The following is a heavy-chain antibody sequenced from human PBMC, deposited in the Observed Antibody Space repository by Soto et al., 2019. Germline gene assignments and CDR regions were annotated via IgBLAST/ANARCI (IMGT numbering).Heavy chain of an antibody. CDR2: INPNTGDT. V-gene: IGHV1-2*02. Sequence: ASVKVSCKASGYTLTEYYIHWVRQAPGQGLEWMGWINPNTGDTKYAQKFQGRVTMTRDTPMSTAYMELSRLTSDDTAVYYCAREEDSGRWHEEDHFDHWGQGTLVTVSS. CDR3: AREEDSGRWHEEDHFDH. J-gene: IGHJ4*02. D-gene: IGHD6-13*01. CDR1: GYTLTEYY.